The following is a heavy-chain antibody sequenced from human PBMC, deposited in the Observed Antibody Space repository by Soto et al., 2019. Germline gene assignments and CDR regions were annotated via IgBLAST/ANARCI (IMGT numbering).Heavy chain of an antibody. J-gene: IGHJ4*02. D-gene: IGHD2-15*01. CDR1: GFTFSSYG. CDR3: AKETYSGPLDY. Sequence: QVQLVESGGGVVQPGRSLRLSCAASGFTFSSYGMHWVRQAPGKGLEWVAVISYDGSNKYYADSVKGRFTISRDNSKNTLYLQMNSLRAEDTGVYYCAKETYSGPLDYWGQGTLVTVSS. CDR2: ISYDGSNK. V-gene: IGHV3-30*18.